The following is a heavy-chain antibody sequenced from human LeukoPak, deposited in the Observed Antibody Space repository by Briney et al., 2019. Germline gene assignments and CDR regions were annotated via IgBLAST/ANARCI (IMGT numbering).Heavy chain of an antibody. CDR3: ARQKDADTTMVKTRYYFDY. D-gene: IGHD5-18*01. CDR1: GYIFTNYW. V-gene: IGHV5-51*01. CDR2: IYPGDSDT. Sequence: GESLKISCKGSGYIFTNYWIGWVRQMPGKGLEWMGIIYPGDSDTRYSPSFQGQVTISADKSISTAYLQWSSLKASDTAMYYCARQKDADTTMVKTRYYFDYWGQGTLVTVSS. J-gene: IGHJ4*02.